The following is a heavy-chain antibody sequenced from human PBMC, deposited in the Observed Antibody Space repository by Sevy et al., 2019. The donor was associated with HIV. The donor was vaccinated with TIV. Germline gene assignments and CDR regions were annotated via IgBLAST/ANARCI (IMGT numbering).Heavy chain of an antibody. J-gene: IGHJ6*02. Sequence: GGSLRLSCAASGFNFNNYGMNWVRQTPGKGLEWVAVISYDSTYKFFTDSVKGRFSISRDNSKNTMDLQLNSLRPEDTAVYYCAKDLKQFWPQDSYYGMDVWGLGTTVTVSS. V-gene: IGHV3-30*18. CDR2: ISYDSTYK. CDR3: AKDLKQFWPQDSYYGMDV. CDR1: GFNFNNYG. D-gene: IGHD2-15*01.